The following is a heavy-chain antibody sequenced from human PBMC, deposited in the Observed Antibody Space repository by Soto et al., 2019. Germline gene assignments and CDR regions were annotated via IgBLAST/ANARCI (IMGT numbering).Heavy chain of an antibody. D-gene: IGHD5-18*01. CDR2: INSDGSTT. Sequence: EVQLVESGGGLVQPGGSLRLSCAASGFTGFTFDKYWMHWVRQAPGKGLVWVSHINSDGSTTTYADSVKGRFTISRDNAKNTLYLQMNSLTAEVTAVYYCARDRGYSYDYWGQGTLVTVSS. J-gene: IGHJ4*02. CDR3: ARDRGYSYDY. V-gene: IGHV3-74*01. CDR1: GFTGFTFDKYW.